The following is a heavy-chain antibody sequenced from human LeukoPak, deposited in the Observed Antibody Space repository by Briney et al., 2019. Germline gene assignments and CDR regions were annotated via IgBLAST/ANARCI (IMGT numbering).Heavy chain of an antibody. J-gene: IGHJ4*02. D-gene: IGHD6-19*01. V-gene: IGHV3-33*01. CDR3: ARLGRRAAVAGPFDY. Sequence: PGRSLRLSCAASGFTFSSYGMHWVCQAPGKGLEWVAVIWYDGSNKYYADSVKGRFTISRDNSKNTLYLQMNSLRAEDTAVYYCARLGRRAAVAGPFDYWGQGTLVTVSS. CDR1: GFTFSSYG. CDR2: IWYDGSNK.